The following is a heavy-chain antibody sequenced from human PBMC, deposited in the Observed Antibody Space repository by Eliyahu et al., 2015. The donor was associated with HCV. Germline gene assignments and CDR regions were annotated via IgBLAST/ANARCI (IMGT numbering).Heavy chain of an antibody. D-gene: IGHD6-19*01. J-gene: IGHJ5*02. CDR3: ASGGGGIAVSGTGGWFDP. CDR1: GGSXXSXX. Sequence: QVQLQESGPGLVKPSETLSLTCXXSGGSXXSXXWSWXRQPPGKGLEWIAYIHYSGSTNYNPSLKSRVTISVDTSKNELSLKLNSVTSADTAVYYCASGGGGIAVSGTGGWFDPWGQGTLVTVSS. V-gene: IGHV4-59*01. CDR2: IHYSGST.